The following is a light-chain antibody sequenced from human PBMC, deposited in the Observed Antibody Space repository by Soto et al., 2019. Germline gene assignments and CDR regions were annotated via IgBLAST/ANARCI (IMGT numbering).Light chain of an antibody. CDR1: QSVSNK. V-gene: IGKV3-20*01. J-gene: IGKJ5*01. CDR3: QQYGSSQIT. CDR2: DAS. Sequence: DIVLTQSPATLSVSPGERATLSCRTSQSVSNKIAWYQHKPGQAPRLLIYDASSRATGIPDRFSGSGSGTDFTLTISRLEPEDFAVYYCQQYGSSQITFGQGTRLEIK.